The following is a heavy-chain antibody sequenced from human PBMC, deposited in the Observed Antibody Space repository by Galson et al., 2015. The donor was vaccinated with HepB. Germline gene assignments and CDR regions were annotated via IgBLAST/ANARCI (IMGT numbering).Heavy chain of an antibody. V-gene: IGHV4-39*01. CDR1: GGSISSSSYY. D-gene: IGHD6-13*01. J-gene: IGHJ5*02. Sequence: TLSLTCTVSGGSISSSSYYWGWIRQPPGKGLEWIGSIYYSGSTYYNPSLKSRVTISVDTSKNQFSLKLSSVTAADTAVYYCASQGGIAAAGYTYEGNWFDPWGQGTLVTVSS. CDR3: ASQGGIAAAGYTYEGNWFDP. CDR2: IYYSGST.